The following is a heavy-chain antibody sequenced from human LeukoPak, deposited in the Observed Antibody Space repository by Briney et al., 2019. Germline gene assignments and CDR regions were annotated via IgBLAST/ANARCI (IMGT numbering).Heavy chain of an antibody. J-gene: IGHJ4*02. Sequence: SETLSLTCTVSGGSVSSADYYWSWIRQPPGKGLEWIGYFSNSGSTDYNPSLKSRVTISVDTSKNQFSLKLSSVTAADTAVYYCARGYYNILTGHYVDYWGQGTLVTVSS. D-gene: IGHD3-9*01. CDR2: FSNSGST. V-gene: IGHV4-61*08. CDR3: ARGYYNILTGHYVDY. CDR1: GGSVSSADYY.